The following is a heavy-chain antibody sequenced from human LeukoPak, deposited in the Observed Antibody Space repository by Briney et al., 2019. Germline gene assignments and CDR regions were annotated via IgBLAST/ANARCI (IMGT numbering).Heavy chain of an antibody. CDR3: AREVLLDFGSGSYYKNYYYGMDV. CDR1: GGSISSYY. Sequence: PSETLSLTCTVSGGSISSYYWSWIRRPPGKGLEWIGYIYNSGSTNYNPSLKSRVTISVDTSNNQFSLKLSSVTAADTAVYYCAREVLLDFGSGSYYKNYYYGMDVWGQGTTVTVSS. CDR2: IYNSGST. V-gene: IGHV4-59*01. J-gene: IGHJ6*02. D-gene: IGHD3-10*01.